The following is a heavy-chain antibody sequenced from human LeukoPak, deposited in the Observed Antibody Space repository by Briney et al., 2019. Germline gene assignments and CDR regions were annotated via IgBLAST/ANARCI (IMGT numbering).Heavy chain of an antibody. J-gene: IGHJ4*02. V-gene: IGHV5-51*01. CDR3: ARTSGLVGARTGWDYFDY. Sequence: GESLKISCQSSGYSFTNYWISWVRQMSGKGLEWMGIIYPDDSDTRYSPSFKGQVTISADKSISTAYLQWSSLKASDTAMYYCARTSGLVGARTGWDYFDYWGQGTLVTVSS. CDR1: GYSFTNYW. CDR2: IYPDDSDT. D-gene: IGHD1-26*01.